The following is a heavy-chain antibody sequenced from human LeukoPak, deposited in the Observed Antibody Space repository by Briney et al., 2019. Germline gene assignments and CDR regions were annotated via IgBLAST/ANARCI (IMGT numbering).Heavy chain of an antibody. V-gene: IGHV3-74*01. J-gene: IGHJ3*02. D-gene: IGHD1-1*01. CDR2: INTDESGT. Sequence: GGSLRLSSAASGFTFSNAWMNWVRQAPGKGLVWVSRINTDESGTSYADSVKGRFTISRDNAKNTLYLQMNSLRAEDTAVYYCARGNAHALDIWGQGTMVTVSS. CDR3: ARGNAHALDI. CDR1: GFTFSNAW.